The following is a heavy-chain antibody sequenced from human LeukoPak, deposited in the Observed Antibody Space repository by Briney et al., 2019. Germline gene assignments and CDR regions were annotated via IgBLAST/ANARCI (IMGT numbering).Heavy chain of an antibody. J-gene: IGHJ6*03. V-gene: IGHV3-30*02. Sequence: GGSLRLSCAASGFTFTSYGMHWVRQAPGKGLEWVAFIRYDGSNIHYADSVKGRFSVSRDNSKLYLQMNSLGLEDMAVYYCAKDLQQWLVSPYYYYMDVWGKGTTATVSS. CDR3: AKDLQQWLVSPYYYYMDV. CDR1: GFTFTSYG. CDR2: IRYDGSNI. D-gene: IGHD6-19*01.